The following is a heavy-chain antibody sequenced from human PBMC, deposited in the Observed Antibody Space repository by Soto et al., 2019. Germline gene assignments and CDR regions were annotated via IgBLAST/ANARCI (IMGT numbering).Heavy chain of an antibody. V-gene: IGHV4-34*02. CDR2: INESGTT. Sequence: QVQLQQWGAGLLKPSETLSLTCAMNGGSFSDYYWIWIRQPPGKGLEWIGEINESGTTNYSPSLKSRFTISVDTSKKQFSLKLNSVSAADTAVYYCAGARGRLVGFDYWGQGTLVTASS. J-gene: IGHJ4*02. CDR1: GGSFSDYY. CDR3: AGARGRLVGFDY. D-gene: IGHD1-26*01.